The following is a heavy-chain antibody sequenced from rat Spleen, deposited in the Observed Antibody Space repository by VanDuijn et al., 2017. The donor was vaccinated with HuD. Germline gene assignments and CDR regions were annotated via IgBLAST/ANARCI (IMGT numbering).Heavy chain of an antibody. CDR3: AKGSITTVVPFDY. CDR1: GFTYSNYV. V-gene: IGHV5S13*01. CDR2: ISTGGGNT. J-gene: IGHJ2*01. Sequence: EVQLVESGGGLVQPGRSLKLSCAASGFTYSNYVMAWVRQAPTKGLEWVASISTGGGNTYYRDSVKGRFTISRDNAKNTLYLQMDSLRSEDTATYYCAKGSITTVVPFDYWGQGVMVTVSS. D-gene: IGHD1-1*01.